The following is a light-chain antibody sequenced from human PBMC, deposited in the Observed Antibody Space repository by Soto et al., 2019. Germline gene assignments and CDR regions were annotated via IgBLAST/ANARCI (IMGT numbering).Light chain of an antibody. Sequence: EIVMTQSPVTLSVSPGERATLSCRASQSVINNLAWYQQKLGQAPRLLIYGASTRATGIPARFSGSGSGTEFTLTISSLQSEDFAVYYCQQYYNWPLTFGEGTRLEIK. CDR1: QSVINN. V-gene: IGKV3-15*01. J-gene: IGKJ5*01. CDR2: GAS. CDR3: QQYYNWPLT.